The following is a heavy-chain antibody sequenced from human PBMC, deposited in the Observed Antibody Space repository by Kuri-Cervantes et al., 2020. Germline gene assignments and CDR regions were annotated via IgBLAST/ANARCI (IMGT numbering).Heavy chain of an antibody. CDR3: AKDQGTYYDFWSGYYPYYYYGMDV. CDR1: GFTFSSYA. CDR2: ISYDGSNK. Sequence: GGSLRLSCAASGFTFSSYAMHWVRQAPGKGLEWVAVISYDGSNKYYADSVKGRFTISRDNSKNTPYLQMNSLRAEDTAVYYCAKDQGTYYDFWSGYYPYYYYGMDVWGQGTTVTVSS. J-gene: IGHJ6*02. D-gene: IGHD3-3*01. V-gene: IGHV3-30-3*01.